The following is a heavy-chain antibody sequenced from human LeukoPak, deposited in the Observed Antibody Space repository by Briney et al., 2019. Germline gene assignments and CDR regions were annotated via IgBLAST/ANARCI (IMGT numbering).Heavy chain of an antibody. CDR1: GFSLSTPGGG. CDR2: IYWDDDK. CDR3: VYILTRTSSPSRYYIDV. J-gene: IGHJ6*03. D-gene: IGHD3-9*01. Sequence: SGPTLVKPTQTLTLACTFSGFSLSTPGGGVGWVRQPPGKALEWLTLIYWDDDKRYSPSLRSRLTISKDTSKSQVILTMANVDPVDTGTYCCVYILTRTSSPSRYYIDVWGQGTTVTVSS. V-gene: IGHV2-5*02.